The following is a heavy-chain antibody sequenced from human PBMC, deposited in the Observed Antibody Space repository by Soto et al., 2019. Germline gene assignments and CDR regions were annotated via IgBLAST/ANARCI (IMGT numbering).Heavy chain of an antibody. D-gene: IGHD5-12*01. CDR3: ARFYSGYDSYYYYYMDV. V-gene: IGHV1-18*01. J-gene: IGHJ6*03. CDR1: GYTFTSYG. CDR2: ISAYNGNT. Sequence: ASVKVSCKASGYTFTSYGISWVRQAPGQGLEWMGWISAYNGNTNYAQKLQGRVTMTTDTSTSTAYMELRSLRSDGTAVYYCARFYSGYDSYYYYYMDVWGKGTTVTVSS.